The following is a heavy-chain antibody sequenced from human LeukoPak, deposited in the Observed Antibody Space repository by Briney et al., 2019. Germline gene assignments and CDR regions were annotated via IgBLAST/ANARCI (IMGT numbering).Heavy chain of an antibody. CDR3: ARGSDWFDP. V-gene: IGHV4-59*12. CDR1: GGSISSYY. D-gene: IGHD3-3*01. J-gene: IGHJ5*02. Sequence: SETLSLTCTVSGGSISSYYWSWIRQPPGKGLEWIGYIYYSGSTNYNPSLKSRVTISVDTSKDQFSLKLSSVTAADTAVYYCARGSDWFDPWGQGTLVTVSS. CDR2: IYYSGST.